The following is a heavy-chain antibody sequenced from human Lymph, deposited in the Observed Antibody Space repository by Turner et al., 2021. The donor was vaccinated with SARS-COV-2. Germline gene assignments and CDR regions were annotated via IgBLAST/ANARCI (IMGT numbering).Heavy chain of an antibody. Sequence: EVQLVDSGGGLVTPAGSLRLSCAASGFTFSSYSMNWVRQAPGKGLEWVSFISGSSSYIYYADSVKGRFTSSRDNAKNSRYLQMNSLRAEDTAVYYCARGGRPPWQWLGLGNFDYWGQGTLVTVSS. V-gene: IGHV3-21*02. J-gene: IGHJ4*02. CDR3: ARGGRPPWQWLGLGNFDY. D-gene: IGHD6-19*01. CDR1: GFTFSSYS. CDR2: ISGSSSYI.